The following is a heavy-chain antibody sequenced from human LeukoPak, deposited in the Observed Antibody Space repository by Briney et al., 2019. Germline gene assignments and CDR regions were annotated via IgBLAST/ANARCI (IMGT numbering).Heavy chain of an antibody. V-gene: IGHV1-2*02. CDR2: INPNSGGT. D-gene: IGHD6-19*01. CDR1: GYTFTGYY. Sequence: SVKVSCKASGYTFTGYYMHWVRQAPGQGLEWMGWINPNSGGTNYAQKFQGRVTMTRDTSISTAYMELSRLRSDDTAVYYCARDLYIAVAGGFDYWGQGTLVTVSS. J-gene: IGHJ4*02. CDR3: ARDLYIAVAGGFDY.